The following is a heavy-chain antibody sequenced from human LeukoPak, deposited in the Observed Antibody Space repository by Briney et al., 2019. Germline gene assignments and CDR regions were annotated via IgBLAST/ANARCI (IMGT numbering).Heavy chain of an antibody. Sequence: GGSLRLSCEASGFTFSSYNMNWVRQAPGKGLEWVSSISTRGYIYYADSVKGRFTISRDNAKNSLYLQMNSLRAEDTAVYYCARSETYYYGSGRQHYYYYMDVWGKGTTVTVSS. V-gene: IGHV3-21*01. CDR3: ARSETYYYGSGRQHYYYYMDV. CDR1: GFTFSSYN. J-gene: IGHJ6*03. CDR2: ISTRGYI. D-gene: IGHD3-10*01.